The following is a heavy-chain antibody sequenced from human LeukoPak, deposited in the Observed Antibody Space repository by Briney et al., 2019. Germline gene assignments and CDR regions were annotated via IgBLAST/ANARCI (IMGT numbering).Heavy chain of an antibody. V-gene: IGHV3-21*01. CDR1: GFTFSTYS. D-gene: IGHD5-24*01. CDR3: ARWSGMATVTSDY. CDR2: ISSSSSYI. Sequence: GGSLRLSCAASGFTFSTYSMNWIRQAPGKGLEWVSSISSSSSYIYYADSVKGRFTISRDNAKNSLYLQMDSLRAEDTAVYYCARWSGMATVTSDYWGQGTLVTVSS. J-gene: IGHJ4*02.